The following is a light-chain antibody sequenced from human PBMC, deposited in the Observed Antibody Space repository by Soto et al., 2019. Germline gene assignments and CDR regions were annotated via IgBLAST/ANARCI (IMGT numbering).Light chain of an antibody. V-gene: IGKV1-5*03. CDR3: QQYNPYSPYT. Sequence: DIQMTQSPSTLPASVGDRVTITCRASQSISNWLDWYQQKPGKAPKLLIYKASSLESGVPSRFSGSGSGTEFTLTISSLQPDDFATYYCQQYNPYSPYTFGQGTKVDIX. CDR1: QSISNW. CDR2: KAS. J-gene: IGKJ2*01.